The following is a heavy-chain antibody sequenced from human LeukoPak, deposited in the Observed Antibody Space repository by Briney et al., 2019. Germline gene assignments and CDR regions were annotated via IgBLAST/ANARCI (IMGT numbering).Heavy chain of an antibody. Sequence: GGSLRLSCAASGFTFSSYSMNWVRQAPGKGLEWVSSISSSSSYIYYADSVKGRFTISRDNAKNSLYLQMNSLRAEDTAVYYCARDLYSIVVVVAATPAAFDIWGQGTMVTVSS. D-gene: IGHD2-15*01. CDR1: GFTFSSYS. V-gene: IGHV3-21*01. J-gene: IGHJ3*02. CDR3: ARDLYSIVVVVAATPAAFDI. CDR2: ISSSSSYI.